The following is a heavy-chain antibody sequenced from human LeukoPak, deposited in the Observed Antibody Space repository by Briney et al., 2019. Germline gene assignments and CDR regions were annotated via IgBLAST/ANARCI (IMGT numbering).Heavy chain of an antibody. D-gene: IGHD6-13*01. Sequence: SETLSLTCAVSGGSFSGYSLSWIRQPPGKGLEWIGEINHSGSTNYNPSLKSRVTISVDTSKNQFSLKLSSVTAADTAVYYCARHAGLIAAAASFDYWGQGTLVTVSS. CDR2: INHSGST. V-gene: IGHV4-34*01. CDR3: ARHAGLIAAAASFDY. CDR1: GGSFSGYS. J-gene: IGHJ4*02.